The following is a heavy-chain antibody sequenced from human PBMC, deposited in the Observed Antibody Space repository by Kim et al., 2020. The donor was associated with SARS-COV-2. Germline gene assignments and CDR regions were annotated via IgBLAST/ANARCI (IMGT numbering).Heavy chain of an antibody. CDR3: ARGKYSSGWRFSRYFDY. CDR1: GGSFSGYY. D-gene: IGHD6-19*01. Sequence: SETLSLTCAVYGGSFSGYYWSWIRQPPGKGLEWIGEINHSGSTNYNPSLKSRVTISVDTSKNQFSLKLSSVTAADTAVYYCARGKYSSGWRFSRYFDYWGQGTLVTVSS. CDR2: INHSGST. V-gene: IGHV4-34*01. J-gene: IGHJ4*02.